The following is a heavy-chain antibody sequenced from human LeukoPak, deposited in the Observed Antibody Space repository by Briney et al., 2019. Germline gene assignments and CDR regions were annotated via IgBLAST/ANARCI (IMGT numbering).Heavy chain of an antibody. V-gene: IGHV3-33*01. CDR1: GFTFSKYA. Sequence: GRSLRLSRAASGFTFSKYAMHWVRQTPGKGLEWVAAIWNDGSDENYADSVKGRFTISSDNPKNTLYLQMHSLRAEDTAVYYCAFEIGRSQGAFDIWGQGTMITVSS. J-gene: IGHJ3*02. D-gene: IGHD1-26*01. CDR3: AFEIGRSQGAFDI. CDR2: IWNDGSDE.